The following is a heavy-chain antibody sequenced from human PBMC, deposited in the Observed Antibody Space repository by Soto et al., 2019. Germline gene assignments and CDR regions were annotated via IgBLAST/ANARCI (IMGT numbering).Heavy chain of an antibody. CDR3: ATVFEH. V-gene: IGHV3-74*01. Sequence: VPLVESGGGSVQPGGSLRLSCVASGITFSGFWMHWVRQVPGKGLVWVARVDSAGSGTSYADSVKGRFTISRDNAKHTLSLQMDSLRVEDTAVYYCATVFEHWGQGIQVIVSS. J-gene: IGHJ4*02. CDR1: GITFSGFW. CDR2: VDSAGSGT.